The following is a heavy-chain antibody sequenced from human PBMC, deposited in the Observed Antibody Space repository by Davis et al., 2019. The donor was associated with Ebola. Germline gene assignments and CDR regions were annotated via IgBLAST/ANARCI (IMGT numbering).Heavy chain of an antibody. CDR3: AKSITMIVVVWFWWLDAFDI. D-gene: IGHD3-22*01. CDR2: FSGSGGST. J-gene: IGHJ3*02. V-gene: IGHV3-23*01. Sequence: GGSLRLSCAASEFTLSSYAMSWVRQAPGKGLEWVSAFSGSGGSTYYADSVNGRFTISRDNSKNTLYLQMNSLRAEDTAVYYCAKSITMIVVVWFWWLDAFDIWGQGTMVTVSS. CDR1: EFTLSSYA.